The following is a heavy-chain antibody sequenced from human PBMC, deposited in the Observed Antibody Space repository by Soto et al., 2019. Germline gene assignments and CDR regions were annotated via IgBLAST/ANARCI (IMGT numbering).Heavy chain of an antibody. D-gene: IGHD4-4*01. V-gene: IGHV3-21*01. Sequence: PGGSLRLSCAASGFTFSSYSMNWVRQAPGKGLEWVSSISSSSSYIYYADSVKGRFTISRDNAKNSLYLQMNSLRAEDTAVYYCVRDRPTVTNLFYYYYGMDVWGQGTTVTVSS. CDR2: ISSSSSYI. J-gene: IGHJ6*02. CDR3: VRDRPTVTNLFYYYYGMDV. CDR1: GFTFSSYS.